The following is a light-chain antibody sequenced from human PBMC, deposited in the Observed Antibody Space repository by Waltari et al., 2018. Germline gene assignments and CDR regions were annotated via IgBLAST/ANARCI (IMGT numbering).Light chain of an antibody. CDR3: SSYASSKTVV. CDR1: SSDCGGYTY. CDR2: VVS. V-gene: IGLV2-14*01. Sequence: QSALTQPASVSGSPGQSITISCPGTSSDCGGYTYVSWYQQQPGKAPNPMIYVVSKRPPGIPLRFSGSKSGNTASLTISGLQAEDESAYYCSSYASSKTVVFGGGTKLTVL. J-gene: IGLJ2*01.